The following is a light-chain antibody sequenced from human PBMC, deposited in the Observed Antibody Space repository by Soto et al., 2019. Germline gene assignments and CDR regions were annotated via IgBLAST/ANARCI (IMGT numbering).Light chain of an antibody. V-gene: IGKV3-11*02. CDR3: QQRSNWPPLT. J-gene: IGKJ4*01. CDR2: DAS. CDR1: QSVGSY. Sequence: EIVVTQSPATLSLSPGERATLSCRTSQSVGSYLAWYQKKPGQAPRLLIYDASNRATGIPARFSVSGSGRDFTLTISSLELEDFAVYSCQQRSNWPPLTFGGGTKVEIK.